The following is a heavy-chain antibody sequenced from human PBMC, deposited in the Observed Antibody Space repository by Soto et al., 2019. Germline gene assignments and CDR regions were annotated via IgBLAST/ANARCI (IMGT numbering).Heavy chain of an antibody. D-gene: IGHD3-10*01. CDR1: GGSTNRGGYY. J-gene: IGHJ6*02. CDR2: ISYTGST. CDR3: ARGCPDIIVPTGRYYYGFDV. V-gene: IGHV4-31*03. Sequence: SETLSLTCTVSGGSTNRGGYYWNWIRQHPGKGLEWLGYISYTGSTYYNPSLGSRITISGGTSKNQFSLSLSSVAAADTAVYYCARGCPDIIVPTGRYYYGFDVWGQGTTVTVSS.